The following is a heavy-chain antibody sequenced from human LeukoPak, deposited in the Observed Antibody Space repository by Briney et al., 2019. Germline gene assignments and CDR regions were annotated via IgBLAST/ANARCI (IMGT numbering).Heavy chain of an antibody. Sequence: GGSLRLSCAASGFTFSSYAMHWVRQAPGKGLEWVAVISYDGSNKYYADSVKGRFTISRDNSKNTLYLQMNSLRAEDTAVYYCAKVGRQLVPSHWGQGTLVTVSS. J-gene: IGHJ4*02. CDR3: AKVGRQLVPSH. V-gene: IGHV3-30-3*01. CDR1: GFTFSSYA. D-gene: IGHD6-6*01. CDR2: ISYDGSNK.